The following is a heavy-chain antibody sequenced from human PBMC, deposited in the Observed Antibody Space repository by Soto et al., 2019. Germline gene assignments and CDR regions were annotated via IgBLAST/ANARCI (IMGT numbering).Heavy chain of an antibody. J-gene: IGHJ6*02. CDR3: AWTSAVRKYYYCMDV. D-gene: IGHD3-10*01. V-gene: IGHV5-51*01. CDR1: GYSFTSYW. Sequence: PRESLKISCKGSGYSFTSYWIGWVRQMPGKGLEWMGIIYPGDSDTRYSPSFQGQVTISADKSISTAYLQWSSLKASDTAMYYCAWTSAVRKYYYCMDVWDQGTTGTGSS. CDR2: IYPGDSDT.